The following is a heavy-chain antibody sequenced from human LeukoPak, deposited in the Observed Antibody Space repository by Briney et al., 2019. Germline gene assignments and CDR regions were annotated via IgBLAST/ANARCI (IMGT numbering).Heavy chain of an antibody. D-gene: IGHD3-22*01. CDR1: GFTFSSYS. CDR3: ARDLLYDSSGIFDY. V-gene: IGHV3-48*01. CDR2: ITSSSSTI. J-gene: IGHJ4*02. Sequence: GGSLRLSCAASGFTFSSYSMNWVRQAPGKGLEWLSYITSSSSTIYYAHSVKGRFTISRDNAKNSLYLQMNSLRAEDTAVYYCARDLLYDSSGIFDYWGQGTLVTVSP.